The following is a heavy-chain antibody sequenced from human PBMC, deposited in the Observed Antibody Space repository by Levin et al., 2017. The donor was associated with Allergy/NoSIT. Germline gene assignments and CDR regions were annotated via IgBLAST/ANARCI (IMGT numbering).Heavy chain of an antibody. CDR1: GYTFTSYG. J-gene: IGHJ4*02. V-gene: IGHV1-18*01. CDR2: ISNGNT. CDR3: ARDCTGGSCYPIF. Sequence: GESLKISCKASGYTFTSYGISWVRQAPGQGLEWMGWISNGNTNYAQNLQGRVTMTTDTSTSTAYMELRSLRSDDTAVYYCARDCTGGSCYPIFWGQGTLVTVSS. D-gene: IGHD2-15*01.